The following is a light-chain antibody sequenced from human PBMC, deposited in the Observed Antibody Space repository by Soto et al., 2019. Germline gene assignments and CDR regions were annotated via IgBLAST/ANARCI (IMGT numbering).Light chain of an antibody. J-gene: IGLJ1*01. CDR3: CSKAGTPVFYV. CDR1: SSDVGNYNR. CDR2: EGN. Sequence: QSALTQPASVSGSPGQSITISCTGTSSDVGNYNRVSWYQQHPGKAPKLMIYEGNKRPPGVSNRFSGSNSGNTASLTISGLHAEDEADYYCCSKAGTPVFYVFGTGTKLTVL. V-gene: IGLV2-23*01.